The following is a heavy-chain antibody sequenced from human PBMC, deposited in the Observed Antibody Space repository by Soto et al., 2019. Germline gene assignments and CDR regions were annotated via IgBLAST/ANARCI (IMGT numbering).Heavy chain of an antibody. CDR1: GFTFSSYA. J-gene: IGHJ6*02. V-gene: IGHV3-23*01. Sequence: GGSLRLSCAASGFTFSSYAMSWVRQAPGKGLEWASAISGSGGSTYYADSVKGRFTISRDNSKNTLYLQMNSLRAEDTAVYYCAKPHFRGDYYGMDVWGQGTTVTVSS. D-gene: IGHD3-10*01. CDR2: ISGSGGST. CDR3: AKPHFRGDYYGMDV.